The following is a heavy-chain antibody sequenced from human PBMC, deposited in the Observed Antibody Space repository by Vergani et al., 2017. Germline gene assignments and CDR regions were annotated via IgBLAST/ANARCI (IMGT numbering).Heavy chain of an antibody. CDR2: IHSSGTT. J-gene: IGHJ5*02. CDR1: GGSITSGSFY. V-gene: IGHV4-61*02. D-gene: IGHD3-10*01. CDR3: ARDSWTSELRGVYWFDT. Sequence: QVQLHESGPGLVKPSQTLSLTCTVPGGSITSGSFYWSCIRQPAGKGLEWIGRIHSSGTTNYNPSLKSRVTLSVDTSKNQLSLRMTSVTAADTAVYYCARDSWTSELRGVYWFDTWGQGTLVSVSS.